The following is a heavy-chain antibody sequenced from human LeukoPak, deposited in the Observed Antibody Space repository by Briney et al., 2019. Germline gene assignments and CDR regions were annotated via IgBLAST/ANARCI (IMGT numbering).Heavy chain of an antibody. V-gene: IGHV4-59*01. Sequence: SETLSLTCTVSGGSISSYYWSWIRQPPGKGLEWIAYISYSGITNYNPSLKSRVTISVDTSNNQFSLKLSSVTAADTAVYYCARALGGAFDIWGQGTMVTVSS. J-gene: IGHJ3*02. CDR3: ARALGGAFDI. CDR2: ISYSGIT. CDR1: GGSISSYY. D-gene: IGHD3-3*01.